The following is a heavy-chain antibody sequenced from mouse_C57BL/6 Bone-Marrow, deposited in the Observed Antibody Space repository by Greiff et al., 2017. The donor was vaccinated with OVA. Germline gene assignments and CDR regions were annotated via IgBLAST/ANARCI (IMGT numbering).Heavy chain of an antibody. CDR2: ISSGSSTI. D-gene: IGHD4-1*01. CDR1: GFTFSDYG. V-gene: IGHV5-17*01. CDR3: ARGLGLGSYWYFDV. J-gene: IGHJ1*03. Sequence: VQLKESGGGLVKPGGSLKLSCAASGFTFSDYGMHWVRQAPEKGLEWVAYISSGSSTIYYADTVKGRFTISRDNAKNTLFLQMTSLRSEDTAMYYCARGLGLGSYWYFDVWGTGTTVTVSS.